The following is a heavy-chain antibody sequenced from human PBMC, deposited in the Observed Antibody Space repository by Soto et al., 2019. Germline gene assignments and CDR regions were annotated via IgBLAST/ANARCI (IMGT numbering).Heavy chain of an antibody. CDR2: IYPGDSDT. J-gene: IGHJ4*02. CDR3: ARLPQFLWFEALTSRAYYFKY. Sequence: GESLKISCTGSGYSFSTYWIAWVRQMPGKGLEWMGIIYPGDSDTRYSPSFQGQVTISADTSTKTAYLQWSSLKASDTAIYYCARLPQFLWFEALTSRAYYFKYWGPGTPVTVSS. V-gene: IGHV5-51*01. CDR1: GYSFSTYW. D-gene: IGHD3-10*01.